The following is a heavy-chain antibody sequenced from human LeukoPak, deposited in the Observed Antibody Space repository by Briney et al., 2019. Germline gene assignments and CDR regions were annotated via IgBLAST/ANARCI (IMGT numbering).Heavy chain of an antibody. V-gene: IGHV3-7*01. Sequence: GGSLRLSCAASGFTFSAYWTTWVRQAPGKGLEWVANISEGGNVKFYVDSVKGRFTISRDNSKISLYLQMYSLRAEDTAVYYCARVGKNGWDFDHWGHGTLVTVSS. CDR1: GFTFSAYW. J-gene: IGHJ4*01. CDR2: ISEGGNVK. D-gene: IGHD2-8*01. CDR3: ARVGKNGWDFDH.